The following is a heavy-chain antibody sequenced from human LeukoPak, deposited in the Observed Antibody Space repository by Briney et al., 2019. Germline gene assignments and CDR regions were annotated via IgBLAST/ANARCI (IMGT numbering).Heavy chain of an antibody. CDR1: GFTFSSYG. CDR2: INPNSGGT. J-gene: IGHJ3*02. CDR3: ATSILTGHDAFDI. D-gene: IGHD3-9*01. Sequence: KPGRSLRLSCAASGFTFSSYGMHWVRQAPGQGLEWMGWINPNSGGTNYAQKFQGWVTMTRDTSISTAYMELSSLRSEDTAVYYCATSILTGHDAFDIWGQGTMVTVSS. V-gene: IGHV1-2*04.